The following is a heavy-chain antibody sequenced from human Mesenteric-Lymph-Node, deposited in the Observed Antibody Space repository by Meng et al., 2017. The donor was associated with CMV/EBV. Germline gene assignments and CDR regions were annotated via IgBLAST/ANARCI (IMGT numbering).Heavy chain of an antibody. V-gene: IGHV3-30-3*01. CDR1: GGNFSSYT. CDR3: VRVVGDY. D-gene: IGHD2-8*02. Sequence: SCKASGGNFSSYTISWVRQAPGKGLEWVAVISYDGSNKYYADSVKGRFTISRDNSKNTLYLQMNSLRAEDTAVYYCVRVVGDYWGQGTLVTVSS. J-gene: IGHJ4*02. CDR2: ISYDGSNK.